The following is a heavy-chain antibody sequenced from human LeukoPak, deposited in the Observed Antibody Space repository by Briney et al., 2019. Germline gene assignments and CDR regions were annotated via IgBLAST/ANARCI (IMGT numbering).Heavy chain of an antibody. D-gene: IGHD5-18*01. V-gene: IGHV3-23*01. CDR2: ISGSGGST. Sequence: GGSLRLSCAASGFTFSSYAMSWVHQAPGKGLEWVSAISGSGGSTYYADSVKGRFTISRDNSKNTLYLQMNSLRAEDTAVYYCAKGSGYSYGYMGYWGQGTLVTVSS. CDR3: AKGSGYSYGYMGY. CDR1: GFTFSSYA. J-gene: IGHJ4*02.